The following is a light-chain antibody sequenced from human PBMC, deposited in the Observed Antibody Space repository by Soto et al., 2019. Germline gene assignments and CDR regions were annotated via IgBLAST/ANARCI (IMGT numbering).Light chain of an antibody. CDR2: KAS. Sequence: DIQMTQSPSTLSGSVGDRVTITCRASQTISSWLAWYQQKPGKAPKLLIYKASTLKSGVPSRFSGSGSGTEFTLTISSLQPDDFATYYCQKYNSGPLTFGGGTKVEIK. CDR1: QTISSW. V-gene: IGKV1-5*03. J-gene: IGKJ4*01. CDR3: QKYNSGPLT.